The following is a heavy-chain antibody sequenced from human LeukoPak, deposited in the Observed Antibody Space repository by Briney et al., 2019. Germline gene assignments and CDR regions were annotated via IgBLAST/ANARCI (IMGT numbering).Heavy chain of an antibody. CDR3: ARSPGYSYGLKYFDY. V-gene: IGHV4-61*08. D-gene: IGHD5-18*01. Sequence: SETLSLTCVVSGGSTISGDYSWSWIRQPPGKGLEWIGYIYYSGSTNYNPSLKSRVIISEDMSKNQFSLKLSSVTAADTAVYYCARSPGYSYGLKYFDYWGQGTLVTVSS. J-gene: IGHJ4*02. CDR2: IYYSGST. CDR1: GGSTISGDYS.